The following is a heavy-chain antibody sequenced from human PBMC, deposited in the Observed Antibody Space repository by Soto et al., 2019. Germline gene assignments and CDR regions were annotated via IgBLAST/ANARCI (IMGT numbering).Heavy chain of an antibody. CDR3: PTGSGYDYGSDYYYYYMDV. CDR1: GFTFSNAW. J-gene: IGHJ6*03. V-gene: IGHV3-15*01. Sequence: EVQLVESGGGFVKPGGSLRLSCAASGFTFSNAWMSWVRQAPGKGLEWVGRIKSKTDGGTTDYAAPVKGRFTISKDDSKNTLYLQMNSLKTDDTAVYYCPTGSGYDYGSDYYYYYMDVWGKGTTVTVSS. D-gene: IGHD5-12*01. CDR2: IKSKTDGGTT.